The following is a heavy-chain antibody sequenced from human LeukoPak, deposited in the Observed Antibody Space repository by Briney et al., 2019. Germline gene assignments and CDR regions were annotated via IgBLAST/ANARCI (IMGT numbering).Heavy chain of an antibody. Sequence: KSSETLSLTCTVSGGSISSYYWSWIRQPPGKGLEWIGYVYYSGTTNYNPSLRSRVTISVDTSKNQFSLNLSSVTAADTAVYYCASHWGAGTYYFEYWGQGTLVTVSS. CDR1: GGSISSYY. V-gene: IGHV4-59*08. D-gene: IGHD3-16*01. J-gene: IGHJ4*02. CDR2: VYYSGTT. CDR3: ASHWGAGTYYFEY.